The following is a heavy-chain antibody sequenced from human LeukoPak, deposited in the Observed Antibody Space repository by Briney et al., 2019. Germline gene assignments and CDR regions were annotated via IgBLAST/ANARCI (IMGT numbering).Heavy chain of an antibody. Sequence: GASVKVSCKASGCTFTSYAISWVRQAPGQGLEWMGWINPKSGGTNYAQKVQGRVTMTRDTSISTAYMDMSSLRSDDTAVYYCARNLWFGESSDAFDMWGQGTMVTVSS. CDR1: GCTFTSYA. CDR2: INPKSGGT. D-gene: IGHD3-10*01. J-gene: IGHJ3*02. V-gene: IGHV1-2*02. CDR3: ARNLWFGESSDAFDM.